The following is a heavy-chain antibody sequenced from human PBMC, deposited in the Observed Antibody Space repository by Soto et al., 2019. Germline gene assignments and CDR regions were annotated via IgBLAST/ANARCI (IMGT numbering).Heavy chain of an antibody. CDR3: ARGFITGSQYSGGWYYFDS. CDR1: GGSFSGYI. D-gene: IGHD1-26*01. J-gene: IGHJ4*02. Sequence: QVQLQQSGAGLLKPSETLSLTCDVYGGSFSGYIWTWIRQTPGKGLQWIGQINHSGSANYNPSLKSRVTISVHTSNSQFSLELSSVTAADTAVYYCARGFITGSQYSGGWYYFDSWGQGTQVTVSS. V-gene: IGHV4-34*01. CDR2: INHSGSA.